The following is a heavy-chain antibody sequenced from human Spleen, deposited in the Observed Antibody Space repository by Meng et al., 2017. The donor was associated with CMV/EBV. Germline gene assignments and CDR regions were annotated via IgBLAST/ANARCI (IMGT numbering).Heavy chain of an antibody. V-gene: IGHV3-23*01. CDR1: GFNFIDYT. J-gene: IGHJ4*02. CDR3: AKTLNGYGGEDS. Sequence: GGSLRLSCAGSGFNFIDYTINWVRQAPGKGLEWISLISDSGDSPYYADSVKGRFTISRDNSKNMVYLQMKSLRADDTARYYCAKTLNGYGGEDSWGQGTLVTVSS. CDR2: ISDSGDSP. D-gene: IGHD5-18*01.